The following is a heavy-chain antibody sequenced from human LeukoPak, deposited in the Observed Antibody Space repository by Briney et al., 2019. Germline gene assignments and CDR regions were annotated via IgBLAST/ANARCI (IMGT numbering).Heavy chain of an antibody. D-gene: IGHD2-2*01. CDR3: ARRPAIFMDGVYYYGMDV. Sequence: GGSLRLSCAASGFMFSKYAMSWVRQAPGKGLEWVSAVSASADSTYYADSVKGRFTISRDNSKNTLFLQMHSLRAEDTAVYYCARRPAIFMDGVYYYGMDVWGQGTTVTVSS. V-gene: IGHV3-23*01. J-gene: IGHJ6*02. CDR1: GFMFSKYA. CDR2: VSASADST.